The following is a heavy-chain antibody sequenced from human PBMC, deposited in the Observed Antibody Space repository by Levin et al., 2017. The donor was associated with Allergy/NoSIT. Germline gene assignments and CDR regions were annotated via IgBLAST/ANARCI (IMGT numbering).Heavy chain of an antibody. CDR3: ARHRYYYDSGGVDDAFEI. Sequence: PSETLSLTCTVSGGSISSSSYYWGWIRQPPGKGLEWIGTIYHSGTTYFNPSLKSRVIISVDTSKNQFTLKLSSVTAADTAVYYCARHRYYYDSGGVDDAFEIWGQGTMVTVSS. CDR2: IYHSGTT. CDR1: GGSISSSSYY. V-gene: IGHV4-39*01. D-gene: IGHD3-22*01. J-gene: IGHJ3*02.